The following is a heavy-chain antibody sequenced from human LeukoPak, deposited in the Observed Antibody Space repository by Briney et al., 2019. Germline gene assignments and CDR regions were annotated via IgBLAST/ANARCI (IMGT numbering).Heavy chain of an antibody. D-gene: IGHD2-15*01. CDR1: GYTFTGYY. V-gene: IGHV1-46*01. Sequence: GASVKVSCKASGYTFTGYYMHWVRQAPGQGLEWMGIINPSGGSTSYAQKFQGRVTMTRDMSTSTVYMELSSLRSEDTAVYYCARDGLGGVVVDGPTAIYYYYMDVWGKGTTVTVSS. CDR2: INPSGGST. J-gene: IGHJ6*03. CDR3: ARDGLGGVVVDGPTAIYYYYMDV.